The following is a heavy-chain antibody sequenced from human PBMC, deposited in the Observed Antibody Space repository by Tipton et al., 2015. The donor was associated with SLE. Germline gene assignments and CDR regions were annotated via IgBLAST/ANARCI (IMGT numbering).Heavy chain of an antibody. D-gene: IGHD3-3*01. J-gene: IGHJ4*02. CDR1: GGSISSSSYY. CDR3: ARVRDYDFWSGYYGGGYFDY. V-gene: IGHV4-39*07. Sequence: TLSLTCTVSGGSISSSSYYWGWIRQPPGKGLEWIGSIYHSGSTYYNPSLKSRVTISVDTSKNQFSLKLSSVTAADTAVYYCARVRDYDFWSGYYGGGYFDYWGQGTLVTVSS. CDR2: IYHSGST.